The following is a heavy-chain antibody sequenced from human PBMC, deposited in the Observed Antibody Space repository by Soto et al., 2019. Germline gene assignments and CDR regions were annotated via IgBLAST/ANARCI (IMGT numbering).Heavy chain of an antibody. CDR1: GFTFDDYA. V-gene: IGHV3-9*01. J-gene: IGHJ6*02. Sequence: EVQLVESGGGLVQPGRSLRLSCAASGFTFDDYAMHWVRQAPGKGLEWVSGISWNSGSIGYADSVKGRFTISRDNAKNSLYLQVNSLRAEDTALYYCAKGGDSSSIYYYYGMDVWGQGTTVTVSS. D-gene: IGHD6-6*01. CDR3: AKGGDSSSIYYYYGMDV. CDR2: ISWNSGSI.